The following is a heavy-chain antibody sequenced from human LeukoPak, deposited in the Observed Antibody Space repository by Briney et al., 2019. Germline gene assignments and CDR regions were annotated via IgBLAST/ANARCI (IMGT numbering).Heavy chain of an antibody. V-gene: IGHV3-15*01. J-gene: IGHJ4*02. D-gene: IGHD2-2*01. Sequence: PGGSLRLSCAASAFTFSNAWMSWVRQAPGKGLEWVGRIKSKTDGGTTDYAAPVKGRFTISSDDSKNTLYLQMNSLKTEDTAVYYCTSRGGCSTSCYNWGQGTLVTVSS. CDR2: IKSKTDGGTT. CDR3: TSRGGCSTSCYN. CDR1: AFTFSNAW.